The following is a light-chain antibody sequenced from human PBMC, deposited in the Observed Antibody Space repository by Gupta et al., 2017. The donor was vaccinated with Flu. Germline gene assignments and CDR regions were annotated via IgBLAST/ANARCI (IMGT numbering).Light chain of an antibody. Sequence: DYQMTQSPSTLSASVGDRVTITCRASQNIKTWLAWFQRKPGEAPKLLIYRASTLETGVPSRLRGSGAGTEFTLTISSLQPDDFATYYCQQYYGPWTFGKGPRWKSN. CDR1: QNIKTW. V-gene: IGKV1-5*03. CDR2: RAS. J-gene: IGKJ1*01. CDR3: QQYYGPWT.